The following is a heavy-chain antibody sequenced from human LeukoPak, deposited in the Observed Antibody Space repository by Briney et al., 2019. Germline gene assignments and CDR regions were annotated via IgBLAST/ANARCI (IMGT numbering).Heavy chain of an antibody. D-gene: IGHD4-11*01. V-gene: IGHV5-51*01. Sequence: PGGSLRLSCKGSGYSFTGYWIGWVRQMPGKGLEWMGIIYPGDSDTRYSPSFQGQVTISADKSISTAYLQWSSLKASDTAMYYCARRLRTTVTTRAFDIWGQGTMVTVSS. CDR2: IYPGDSDT. J-gene: IGHJ3*02. CDR1: GYSFTGYW. CDR3: ARRLRTTVTTRAFDI.